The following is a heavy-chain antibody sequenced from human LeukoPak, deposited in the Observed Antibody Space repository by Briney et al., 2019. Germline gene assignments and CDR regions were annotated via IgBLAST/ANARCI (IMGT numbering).Heavy chain of an antibody. V-gene: IGHV5-51*01. CDR3: ARRMSEGLYYDSSGGDAFDI. CDR1: GYGFTNFANYW. CDR2: IYPGDSDT. Sequence: RGESLKISCKGSGYGFTNFANYWIVWVRQMPGKGLELMGIIYPGDSDTKYSPSFQGQVTISADKSISTAYLQWSSLKASDTAMYYCARRMSEGLYYDSSGGDAFDIWGQGTMVTVSS. D-gene: IGHD3-22*01. J-gene: IGHJ3*02.